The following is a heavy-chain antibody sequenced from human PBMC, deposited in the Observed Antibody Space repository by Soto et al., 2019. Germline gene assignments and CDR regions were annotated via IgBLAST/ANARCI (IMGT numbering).Heavy chain of an antibody. Sequence: EVQLVESGGGLVQPGGSLRLSCAASGFTVSNNYLSWVRQAPGKGLEWVSVIYSDGRTFYADSVKSRFTISRDNSKNTLYLQMNSLRADDTAVYYCTRDPTTTVTTYAFDIWGQGTMVTVSS. J-gene: IGHJ3*02. CDR1: GFTVSNNY. V-gene: IGHV3-66*01. D-gene: IGHD4-17*01. CDR2: IYSDGRT. CDR3: TRDPTTTVTTYAFDI.